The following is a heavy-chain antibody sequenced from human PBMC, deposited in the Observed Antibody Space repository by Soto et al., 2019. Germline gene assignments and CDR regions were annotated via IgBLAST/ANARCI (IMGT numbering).Heavy chain of an antibody. D-gene: IGHD3-3*01. Sequence: ASVKVSCKASGYTFTGYYMHWVRQAPGQGLEWMGWINPNSGGTNYAQKFQSWVTMTRDTSISTAYMELSRLRSDDTAVYYCARDLLAKDFWSGSQPYYGMDVWGQGTTVTVSS. CDR3: ARDLLAKDFWSGSQPYYGMDV. CDR2: INPNSGGT. CDR1: GYTFTGYY. J-gene: IGHJ6*02. V-gene: IGHV1-2*04.